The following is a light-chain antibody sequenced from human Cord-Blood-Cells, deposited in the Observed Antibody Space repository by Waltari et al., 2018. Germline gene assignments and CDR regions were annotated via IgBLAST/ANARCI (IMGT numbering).Light chain of an antibody. J-gene: IGKJ3*01. CDR1: QDITNY. V-gene: IGKV1-33*01. Sequence: DIQMTQSRSSLSAPVGDRVTITCQASQDITNYLNWYQQKPGKAPKLRIYDASNLETGVPSRFSGSGSGTDFTFTISSLQPEDIATYYCQQYDNLPPEFTFGPGTKVDIK. CDR3: QQYDNLPPEFT. CDR2: DAS.